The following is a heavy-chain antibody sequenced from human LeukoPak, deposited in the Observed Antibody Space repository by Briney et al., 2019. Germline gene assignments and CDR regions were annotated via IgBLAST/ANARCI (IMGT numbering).Heavy chain of an antibody. CDR2: INAGNGNT. Sequence: ASVKVSCKASGYTFTSYAMHWVRQAPGQRLEWMGWINAGNGNTKYSQKFQGRVTITRDTSASTAYMELRSLRSDDTAVYYCAIVVPAAPFDPWGQGTLVTVSS. V-gene: IGHV1-3*01. CDR1: GYTFTSYA. CDR3: AIVVPAAPFDP. D-gene: IGHD2-2*01. J-gene: IGHJ5*02.